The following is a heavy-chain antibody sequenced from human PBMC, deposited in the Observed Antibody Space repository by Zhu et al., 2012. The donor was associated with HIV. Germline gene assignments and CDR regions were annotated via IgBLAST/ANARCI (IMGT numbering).Heavy chain of an antibody. D-gene: IGHD3-16*01. CDR3: ASVMPLIDFRYFQH. CDR1: GYSLSSGYY. CDR2: IYHSGST. Sequence: QVQLQESGPGLVKPSETLSLTCAVSGYSLSSGYYWGWIRQPPGKGLEWIGTIYHSGSTYYNPSLKSRGTISVDTSKNQFSLKLNSVSAADTAVYYCASVMPLIDFRYFQHWGQGTLVTVSS. V-gene: IGHV4-38-2*01. J-gene: IGHJ1*01.